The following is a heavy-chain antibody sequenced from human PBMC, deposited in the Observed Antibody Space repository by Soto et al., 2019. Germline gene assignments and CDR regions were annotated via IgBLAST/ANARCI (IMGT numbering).Heavy chain of an antibody. CDR1: GFTFSSYA. Sequence: GGSLRLSCAASGFTFSSYAMSWVRQAPGKGLEWVSGISGSGGSTYYGDSLKGRFTISRDNSKNTLDLQMNSLRAEDTAVYYCTKLFDYDGSRTESYFDHWGHAPLVTVSS. J-gene: IGHJ4*01. CDR2: ISGSGGST. V-gene: IGHV3-23*01. CDR3: TKLFDYDGSRTESYFDH. D-gene: IGHD3-10*01.